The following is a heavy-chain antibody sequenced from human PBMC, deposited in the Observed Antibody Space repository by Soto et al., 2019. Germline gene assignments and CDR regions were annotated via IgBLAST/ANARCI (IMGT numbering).Heavy chain of an antibody. J-gene: IGHJ5*02. V-gene: IGHV4-34*01. CDR3: ARDGTGPYSSPEHWFDP. D-gene: IGHD6-13*01. CDR2: INHSGST. Sequence: SETLSLTCAVYGGSFSGYYWSWIRQPPGKGLEWIGEINHSGSTNYNPSLKSRVTISVDTSKNQFSLKLSSVTAADTAVYYCARDGTGPYSSPEHWFDPWGQGTLVTVSS. CDR1: GGSFSGYY.